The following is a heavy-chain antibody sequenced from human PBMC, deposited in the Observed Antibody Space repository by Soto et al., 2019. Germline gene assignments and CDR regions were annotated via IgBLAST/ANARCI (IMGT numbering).Heavy chain of an antibody. CDR1: GNIFTNYY. CDR2: INPSGGHT. D-gene: IGHD2-21*02. J-gene: IGHJ4*02. Sequence: QVQLMQSGAEVKKPGASVKVSCKASGNIFTNYYIHWVRQAPGQGLEWMGTINPSGGHTTYAQKFLGRVTMTRHTSTSTLYMELTSLRSEDTAVYYCARGGHVVVVTAAFDYWGQGTLVTVSS. V-gene: IGHV1-46*01. CDR3: ARGGHVVVVTAAFDY.